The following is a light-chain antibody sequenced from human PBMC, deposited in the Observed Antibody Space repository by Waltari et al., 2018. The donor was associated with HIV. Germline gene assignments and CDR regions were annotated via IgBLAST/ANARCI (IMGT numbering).Light chain of an antibody. CDR1: QNLFYTSNNKSH. Sequence: DIVMTQSPESLPVSLGERATPNCNSSQNLFYTSNNKSHLAWYQHKAGQSPKLLIYWASSRESGVPDRFSGSGSGTNFSLTISSLETADVAIYYCQQYYSSPQTFGRGTRVEIK. V-gene: IGKV4-1*01. CDR2: WAS. J-gene: IGKJ4*01. CDR3: QQYYSSPQT.